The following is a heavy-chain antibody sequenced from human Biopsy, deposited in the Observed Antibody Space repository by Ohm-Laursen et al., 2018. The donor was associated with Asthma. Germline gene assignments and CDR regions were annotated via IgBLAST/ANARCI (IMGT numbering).Heavy chain of an antibody. V-gene: IGHV3-33*06. D-gene: IGHD2-21*01. J-gene: IGHJ4*02. CDR3: AKDERSYYGSDSKYMQPVPLGD. CDR1: GFTFSSYG. Sequence: SLRLSCAASGFTFSSYGIHWVRQAPGKGLEWVAVIWYDGGYKDNVDSVKGRFTISRDNSKNTLYLQMNSLRAEGTAVYHCAKDERSYYGSDSKYMQPVPLGDWGQGTLVIVSA. CDR2: IWYDGGYK.